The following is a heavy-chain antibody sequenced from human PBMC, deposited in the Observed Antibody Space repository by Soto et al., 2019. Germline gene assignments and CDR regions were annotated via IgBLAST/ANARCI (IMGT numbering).Heavy chain of an antibody. CDR1: GGSISSYY. CDR3: ARGYDRYNWNYWFDP. D-gene: IGHD1-7*01. J-gene: IGHJ5*02. CDR2: IYYSGST. V-gene: IGHV4-59*01. Sequence: SETLSLTCTVSGGSISSYYWSWIRQPPGKGLEWIGYIYYSGSTNYNPSLKSRVTISVDTSKNQFSLKLSSVTAADTAVYYCARGYDRYNWNYWFDPWGQGTLVTVSS.